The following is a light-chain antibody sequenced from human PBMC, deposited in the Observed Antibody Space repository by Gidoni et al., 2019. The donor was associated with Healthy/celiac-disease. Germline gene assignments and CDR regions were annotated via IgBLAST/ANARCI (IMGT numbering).Light chain of an antibody. CDR3: QQYNNWLRT. Sequence: IVLTQSPSTLSVSPGERATLACRASQSVSSNLAWYQQKPGQAPRLLIYSASTRATGIPARFSGSGSGTEFTLTISSLQSEDFAVYYCQQYNNWLRTFGQGTKVEFK. CDR1: QSVSSN. CDR2: SAS. V-gene: IGKV3-15*01. J-gene: IGKJ1*01.